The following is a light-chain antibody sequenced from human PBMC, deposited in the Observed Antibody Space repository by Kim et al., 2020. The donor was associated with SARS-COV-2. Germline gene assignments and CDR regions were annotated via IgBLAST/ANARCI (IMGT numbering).Light chain of an antibody. J-gene: IGKJ4*01. CDR2: GPS. V-gene: IGKV3-20*01. Sequence: LSPGERATHSCRASQNVDSSYIAWYQQKPGQAPRLLVYGPSSRATGIPDRFSGSGSGTDFILTITRLEPEDFAVYYCQHFGTSHLAFGGGTKLEI. CDR1: QNVDSSY. CDR3: QHFGTSHLA.